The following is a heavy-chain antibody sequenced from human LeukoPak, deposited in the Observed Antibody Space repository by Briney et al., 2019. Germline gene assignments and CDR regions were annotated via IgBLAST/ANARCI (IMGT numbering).Heavy chain of an antibody. V-gene: IGHV4-59*01. J-gene: IGHJ4*02. Sequence: PSGTLSLTCTVSGGSISSYYWSWIRQPPGKGLEWIGYIYYSGSTNYNPSLKSRVTISVDTSKNQFSLKLTSVTAADTAVYYCARERGHTAMVYFDYWGQGTLVTVSS. CDR2: IYYSGST. CDR3: ARERGHTAMVYFDY. CDR1: GGSISSYY. D-gene: IGHD5-18*01.